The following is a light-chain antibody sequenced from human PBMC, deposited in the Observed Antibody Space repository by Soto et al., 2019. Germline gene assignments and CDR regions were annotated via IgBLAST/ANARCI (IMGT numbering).Light chain of an antibody. CDR1: QSLSHSSGYNY. Sequence: VLTQSPLSLSVSPGEPASISCRSSQSLSHSSGYNYLDWYLLKPGQPPQLLIYLGSNRGSGVPERFSGSGSDTDFTLTISRVETEDAGIYFCMQPLQTLITFGQGTRLEIQ. J-gene: IGKJ5*01. CDR2: LGS. CDR3: MQPLQTLIT. V-gene: IGKV2-28*01.